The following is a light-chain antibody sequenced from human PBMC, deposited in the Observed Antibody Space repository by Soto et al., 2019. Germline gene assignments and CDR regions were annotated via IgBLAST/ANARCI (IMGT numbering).Light chain of an antibody. J-gene: IGLJ3*02. CDR3: ETWDSNTWV. CDR2: VEGSGSY. V-gene: IGLV4-60*03. CDR1: SGHSSNI. Sequence: QSVLTQSSSASASLGSSVKLTCTLSSGHSSNIIAWHQQQPGKAPRYLMKVEGSGSYNKGSGVPGRFSGSSSGADRYLTISNLQSEDEADYYCETWDSNTWVFGGGTKVTVL.